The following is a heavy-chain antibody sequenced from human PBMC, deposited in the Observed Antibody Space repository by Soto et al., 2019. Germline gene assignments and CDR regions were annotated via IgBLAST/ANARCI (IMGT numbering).Heavy chain of an antibody. D-gene: IGHD2-15*01. CDR3: ARECGGRCYPTSNAFDI. V-gene: IGHV1-69*13. CDR1: GGTFSSYA. J-gene: IGHJ3*02. CDR2: IIQCFGRT. Sequence: EASVKVSCKASGGTFSSYAISWVRQAPGQGLEWMGGIIQCFGRTIHAQNFQGRVTITADESTSTAYMELSSLRSEDTAMYYCARECGGRCYPTSNAFDIWGQGTMVTVSS.